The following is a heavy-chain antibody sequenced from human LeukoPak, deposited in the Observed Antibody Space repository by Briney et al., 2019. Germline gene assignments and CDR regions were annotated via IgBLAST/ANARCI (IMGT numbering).Heavy chain of an antibody. Sequence: SVKVSCKASGGTFSSYAISWVRQAPGQGLEWMGGIIPIFGTANYAQKFQGRVTITADESTSTAYMELSSLRSEDTAVYYCARSPPIPSYYFDYWGQGTLVTVSS. CDR3: ARSPPIPSYYFDY. V-gene: IGHV1-69*13. CDR1: GGTFSSYA. CDR2: IIPIFGTA. J-gene: IGHJ4*02.